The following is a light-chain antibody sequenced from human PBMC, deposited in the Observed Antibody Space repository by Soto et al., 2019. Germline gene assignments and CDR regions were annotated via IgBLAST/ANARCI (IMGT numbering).Light chain of an antibody. V-gene: IGKV1-5*03. CDR3: QQYNSFPNT. Sequence: DIQMTQSPSTLSASVGDRVTITCRTSQSINSWLAWYQQKPGEAPKLLIYQTSNLETGVPSRFSGSGSGTEFTLTINSLQPDDFATYFCQQYNSFPNTFGQGTKLEIK. J-gene: IGKJ2*01. CDR2: QTS. CDR1: QSINSW.